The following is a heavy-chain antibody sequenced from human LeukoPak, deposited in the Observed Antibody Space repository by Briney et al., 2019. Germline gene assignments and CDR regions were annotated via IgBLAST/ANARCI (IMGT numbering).Heavy chain of an antibody. CDR1: GFTFSNAW. V-gene: IGHV3-15*01. Sequence: GGSLRLSCAASGFTFSNAWMSWVRQAPGKGLEWVGRIKSKTDGGTTDYAAPVKGRFTISRDDSKNTLYLQMNSLKTEDTAVYYCTTYQVGYVDPMLDYWGQGTLVTVSS. D-gene: IGHD4-17*01. CDR2: IKSKTDGGTT. CDR3: TTYQVGYVDPMLDY. J-gene: IGHJ4*02.